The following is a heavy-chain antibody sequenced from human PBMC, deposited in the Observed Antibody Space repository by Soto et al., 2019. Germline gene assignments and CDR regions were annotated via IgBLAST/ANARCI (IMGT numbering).Heavy chain of an antibody. Sequence: QVRLGQSGAEVKKPGASVKVSCTASGYTFISQYLNWVRQAPGQGLEWMGMINPSGGSTTYAQKFQGRGTMTRDTSTSTVYMELSSLRSEDTAVYYCAREDTANGGAFDIWGQGTMVTVSS. D-gene: IGHD5-18*01. CDR1: GYTFISQY. V-gene: IGHV1-46*01. CDR2: INPSGGST. J-gene: IGHJ3*02. CDR3: AREDTANGGAFDI.